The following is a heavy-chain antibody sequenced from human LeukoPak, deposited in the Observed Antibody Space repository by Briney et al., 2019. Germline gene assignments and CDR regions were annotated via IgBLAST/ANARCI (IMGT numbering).Heavy chain of an antibody. CDR2: FAPEDGET. CDR1: GYSLTELS. D-gene: IGHD6-13*01. V-gene: IGHV1-24*01. J-gene: IGHJ4*02. Sequence: ASVKVSCKVSGYSLTELSMHWVRQAPGKGLEWMGGFAPEDGETIYAQKFQGRVTMTEDTSTDTAYVELSSPRFEDTAVYYCATRREMRTGFSSSWPLAYWGQGALVTVSS. CDR3: ATRREMRTGFSSSWPLAY.